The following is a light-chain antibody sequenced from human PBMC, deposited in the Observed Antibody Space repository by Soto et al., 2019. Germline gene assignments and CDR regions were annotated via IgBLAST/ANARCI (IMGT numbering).Light chain of an antibody. V-gene: IGKV4-1*01. CDR1: QSVLYSSNNKNY. CDR3: QQYYNTPLT. J-gene: IGKJ4*01. Sequence: VMTQTPLSLSVTPGQPASISCKSSQSVLYSSNNKNYLTWYQQKPGQPPKLLIYWASTRESGVPDRFSGSGSGTDFTLTISNLQAEDVAVYYCQQYYNTPLTFGGGTKVVIK. CDR2: WAS.